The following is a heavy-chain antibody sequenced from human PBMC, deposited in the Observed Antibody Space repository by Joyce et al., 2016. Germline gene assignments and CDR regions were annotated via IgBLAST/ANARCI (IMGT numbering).Heavy chain of an antibody. V-gene: IGHV3-21*01. CDR1: GSTFSTSS. CDR2: ISDYSYYI. CDR3: ARGGISYYYAMDV. J-gene: IGHJ6*02. D-gene: IGHD3-16*01. Sequence: QLVESGGGVVKPGGSLRLSCEASGSTFSTSSMSWFRQAPGKGLEWVADISDYSYYIFHAETVRGGFTVSRDNAKKTLYLQMNSLRAEDSAVFYCARGGISYYYAMDVWGQGTTVTVSS.